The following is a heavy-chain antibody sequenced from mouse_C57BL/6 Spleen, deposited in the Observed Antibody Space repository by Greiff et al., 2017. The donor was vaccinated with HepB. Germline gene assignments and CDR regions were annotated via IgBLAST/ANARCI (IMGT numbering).Heavy chain of an antibody. D-gene: IGHD3-2*02. CDR2: IYPGDGDT. CDR1: GYAFSSYW. J-gene: IGHJ4*01. CDR3: ARGGSGYVRAMDY. V-gene: IGHV1-80*01. Sequence: QVQLQQSGAELVKPGASVKISCKASGYAFSSYWMNWVKQRPGKGLEWIGQIYPGDGDTNYNGKFKGKATLTADKSSSTAYMQLSSLTSEDSAVYFCARGGSGYVRAMDYWGQGTSVTVSS.